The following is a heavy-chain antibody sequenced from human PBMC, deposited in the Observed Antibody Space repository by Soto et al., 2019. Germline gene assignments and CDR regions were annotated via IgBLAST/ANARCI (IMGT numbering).Heavy chain of an antibody. J-gene: IGHJ4*02. Sequence: VQLQESGPGLVKPSQTLSLTCTVSGGSISSGGYYWSWIRQHPGKGLEWIGYIYYSGSTYYNPSLKRRVSISVNTDQYQSSLKLSSVTAADTAVYYCAREGALGYCSGGSCYSGDYWGQGTLVTVSS. CDR3: AREGALGYCSGGSCYSGDY. V-gene: IGHV4-31*03. CDR1: GGSISSGGYY. D-gene: IGHD2-15*01. CDR2: IYYSGST.